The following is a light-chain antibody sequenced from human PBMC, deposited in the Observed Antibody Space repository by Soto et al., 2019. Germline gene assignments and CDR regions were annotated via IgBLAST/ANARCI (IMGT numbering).Light chain of an antibody. Sequence: QSVLTQPASVSGSPGQSITISCTGTSGDVGGYNYVSWYQHHPGKAPKLMIYDVSNRPSGVSNRFSGSKSGNTASLTISGLQPEDEAGYYCSSYTTSNTRQIVFGAGTKVTVL. CDR3: SSYTTSNTRQIV. V-gene: IGLV2-14*03. CDR2: DVS. CDR1: SGDVGGYNY. J-gene: IGLJ1*01.